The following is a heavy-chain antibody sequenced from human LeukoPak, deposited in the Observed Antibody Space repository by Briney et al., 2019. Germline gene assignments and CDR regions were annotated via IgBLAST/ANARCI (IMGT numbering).Heavy chain of an antibody. CDR1: GYTFTGYH. D-gene: IGHD2-2*02. V-gene: IGHV1-2*06. CDR3: ARDQWSLTRSWYTGY. J-gene: IGHJ4*02. CDR2: INPYSGDT. Sequence: GASVEVSCKASGYTFTGYHIHWVRQAPGQGLEWMGRINPYSGDTNFAQKFQGRVTMTRDTSITTAYMDLSSLTPDDTAVYFCARDQWSLTRSWYTGYWGQGTQVTVSS.